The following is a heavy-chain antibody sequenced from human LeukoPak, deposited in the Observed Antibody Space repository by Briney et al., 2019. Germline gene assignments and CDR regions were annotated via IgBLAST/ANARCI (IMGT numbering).Heavy chain of an antibody. CDR3: ARGGNYDILTGYQFFLDY. J-gene: IGHJ4*02. V-gene: IGHV3-30-3*01. CDR2: ISYDGSNK. Sequence: GGSLRLSCAASGFTFSSYAMHWVRQAPGKGLEWVAVISYDGSNKYYADSVKGRFTISRDNSKNTLYLQMNSLRAEDTAVYYCARGGNYDILTGYQFFLDYWGQGTLVTVSS. D-gene: IGHD3-9*01. CDR1: GFTFSSYA.